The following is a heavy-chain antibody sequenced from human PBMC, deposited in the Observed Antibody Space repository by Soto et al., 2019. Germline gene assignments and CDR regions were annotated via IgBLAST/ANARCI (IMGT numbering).Heavy chain of an antibody. V-gene: IGHV3-13*01. CDR1: GFTFSSYD. CDR3: ARAPLSAGTNYYYGMDV. Sequence: QPGGSLRLSCAASGFTFSSYDMHWVRQATGKGLEWVSAIGTAGDTYYPGSVKGRFTISRENAKNSLYLQMNSLRAEDTAVYYCARAPLSAGTNYYYGMDVWGQGTTVTVSS. D-gene: IGHD6-19*01. J-gene: IGHJ6*02. CDR2: IGTAGDT.